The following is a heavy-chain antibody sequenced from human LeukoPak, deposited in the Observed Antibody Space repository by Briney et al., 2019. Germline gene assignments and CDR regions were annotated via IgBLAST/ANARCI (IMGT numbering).Heavy chain of an antibody. Sequence: SETLSLTCTVSGGSISSYYWSWIRQPPGKGLEWIGYIYYSGSTNYNPSLKSRVTISVGTSKNQFSLKLSSVTAADTAVYYCARVSGYYDILTGYYYYGMDVWGQGTTVTVSS. CDR1: GGSISSYY. D-gene: IGHD3-9*01. CDR3: ARVSGYYDILTGYYYYGMDV. J-gene: IGHJ6*02. CDR2: IYYSGST. V-gene: IGHV4-59*01.